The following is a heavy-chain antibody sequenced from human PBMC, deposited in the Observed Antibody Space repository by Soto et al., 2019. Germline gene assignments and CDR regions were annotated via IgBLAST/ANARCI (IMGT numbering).Heavy chain of an antibody. V-gene: IGHV3-49*03. D-gene: IGHD6-6*01. Sequence: GGSLRLSCTASGFTFGDYAMSWFRQAPGKGLEWVGFIRSKAYGGTTEYAASVKGRFTISRDDSKSIAYLQMNSLKTEDTVVYYCSKQLGLDWFDPWGQGTLVTVSS. CDR2: IRSKAYGGTT. CDR3: SKQLGLDWFDP. CDR1: GFTFGDYA. J-gene: IGHJ5*02.